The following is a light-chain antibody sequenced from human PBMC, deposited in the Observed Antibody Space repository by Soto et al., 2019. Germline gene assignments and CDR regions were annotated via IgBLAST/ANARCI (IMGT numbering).Light chain of an antibody. CDR3: QQYFASPVT. Sequence: DIVMTQSPDSLTVALGGRATINCKSGQNIFSTSYNKSYLSWYHLKSGQPPRLLFYWASVRESGVPDRVSGSGSGTDFTLTISSLQPEDVGFYYCQQYFASPVTFGQGTRLQIQ. V-gene: IGKV4-1*01. CDR2: WAS. CDR1: QNIFSTSYNKSY. J-gene: IGKJ5*01.